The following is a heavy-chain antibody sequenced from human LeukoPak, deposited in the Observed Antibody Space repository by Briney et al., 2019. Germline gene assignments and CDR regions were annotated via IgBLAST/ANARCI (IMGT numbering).Heavy chain of an antibody. V-gene: IGHV4-34*01. J-gene: IGHJ4*02. CDR2: INHSGST. CDR1: GGSFSGYY. D-gene: IGHD1/OR15-1a*01. Sequence: SETLSLTCAVYGGSFSGYYWSWIRQPPGKGLEWIGEINHSGSTNYNPSLKSRVTISVDTSKNQFSLKLSSVTAADTAVYYCASRGTHWGQGTLVIVSS. CDR3: ASRGTH.